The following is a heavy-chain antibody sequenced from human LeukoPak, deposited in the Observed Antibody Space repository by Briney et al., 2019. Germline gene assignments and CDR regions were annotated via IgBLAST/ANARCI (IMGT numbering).Heavy chain of an antibody. D-gene: IGHD3-10*01. CDR1: GFTFSTYW. CDR2: IKPSGTET. V-gene: IGHV3-7*01. CDR3: GRFGDEAGIDY. Sequence: PGGSLRISCAASGFTFSTYWMTWVRQAPGEGLEWVANIKPSGTETYYGDPVKGRFTISRDNAKNLLYLQMSSLRAEDTAVYSCGRFGDEAGIDYWGQGTLVIVS. J-gene: IGHJ4*02.